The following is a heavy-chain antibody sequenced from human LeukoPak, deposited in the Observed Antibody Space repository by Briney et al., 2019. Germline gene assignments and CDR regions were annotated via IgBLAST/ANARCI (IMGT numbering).Heavy chain of an antibody. J-gene: IGHJ3*02. CDR3: ARTWIQLGGGAFDI. D-gene: IGHD5-18*01. V-gene: IGHV3-72*01. Sequence: PGGSLRLSCAASGFTFSDHYMDWVRQAPGKGLEGVGRTRNKANSYTTEYAASVKGRFTISRDDSKNSLYLQMNSLKTEDTAVYYCARTWIQLGGGAFDIWGQGTMVTVSS. CDR1: GFTFSDHY. CDR2: TRNKANSYTT.